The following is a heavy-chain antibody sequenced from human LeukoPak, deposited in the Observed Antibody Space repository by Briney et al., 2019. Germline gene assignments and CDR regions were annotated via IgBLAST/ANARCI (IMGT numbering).Heavy chain of an antibody. J-gene: IGHJ3*02. CDR2: IFYVGST. CDR3: ARDYYDSRGEAFDI. V-gene: IGHV4-59*11. D-gene: IGHD3-22*01. CDR1: GDSIGSHY. Sequence: PSDTLSLTCTVSGDSIGSHYWSWIRQPPGKGLEWIGYIFYVGSTNYNPSLKSRVTVSVDTSKNQFSLKLNSVTAADTAVYYCARDYYDSRGEAFDIWGQGTMVTVSS.